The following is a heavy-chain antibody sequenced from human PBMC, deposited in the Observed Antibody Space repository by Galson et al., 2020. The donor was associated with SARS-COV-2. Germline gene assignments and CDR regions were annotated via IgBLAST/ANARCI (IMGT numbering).Heavy chain of an antibody. CDR2: ISYDGSNK. CDR3: AKSRRVYYGSGRGDWFDP. V-gene: IGHV3-30*18. CDR1: GFTFSSYG. Sequence: QLGESLKISCAASGFTFSSYGMHWVRQAPGKGLEWVAVISYDGSNKYYADSVKGRFTISRDNSKNTLYLQMNSLRAEDTAVYYCAKSRRVYYGSGRGDWFDPWGQGGLVTVSS. J-gene: IGHJ5*02. D-gene: IGHD3-10*01.